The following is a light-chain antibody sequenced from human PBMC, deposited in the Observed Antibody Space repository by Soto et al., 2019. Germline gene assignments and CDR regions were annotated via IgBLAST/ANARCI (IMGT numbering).Light chain of an antibody. Sequence: EIVLTQSPGTLSLSPGERATLSCGASHTVVNDYLAWYQQRPGQAPRLLLYGVSRRATGIPDRFSGSGSGTDFTLTISRLEPEDFAVYYCQHLDKFGQGTKVDIK. V-gene: IGKV3-20*01. CDR3: QHLDK. J-gene: IGKJ2*01. CDR1: HTVVNDY. CDR2: GVS.